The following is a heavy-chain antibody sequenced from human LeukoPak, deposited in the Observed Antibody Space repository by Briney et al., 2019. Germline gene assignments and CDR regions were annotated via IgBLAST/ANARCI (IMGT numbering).Heavy chain of an antibody. Sequence: GASVKVSCKASGYTFTSYAMHWVRQAPGQRLEWMGWINAGNGNTKYSQEFQGRVTITRDTSASTAYMELSSLRSEDMAVYYCARDGAAAGIFGALDIWGQGTMVTVSS. CDR3: ARDGAAAGIFGALDI. D-gene: IGHD6-13*01. CDR1: GYTFTSYA. J-gene: IGHJ3*02. V-gene: IGHV1-3*03. CDR2: INAGNGNT.